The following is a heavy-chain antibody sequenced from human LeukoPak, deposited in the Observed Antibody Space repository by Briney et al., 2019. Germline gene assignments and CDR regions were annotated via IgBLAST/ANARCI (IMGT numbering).Heavy chain of an antibody. J-gene: IGHJ6*03. CDR1: GFTFSSNA. CDR3: ARGSSGSTYYYMDV. CDR2: ISGSGGNT. Sequence: GGSLRLSCAASGFTFSSNAMTWVRQAPGKGLEWVSGISGSGGNTYYADSVKGRFTISRDNSKNTLYVQMNSLRAEDTAVYYCARGSSGSTYYYMDVWGKGTTVTVSS. D-gene: IGHD3-22*01. V-gene: IGHV3-23*01.